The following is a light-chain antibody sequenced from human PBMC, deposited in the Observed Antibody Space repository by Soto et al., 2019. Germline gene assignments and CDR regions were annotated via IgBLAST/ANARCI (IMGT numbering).Light chain of an antibody. CDR2: GVN. Sequence: QSALTQPASVSGSPGQSITIAFTGTSSDVGGYNYVSWYQQFPGKAPKLVIYGVNQRPSGVPNRFSGSNSDNTASLTISGLQAEDEADYYCCSYVTTPEIFGTGTKLTVL. J-gene: IGLJ1*01. CDR1: SSDVGGYNY. CDR3: CSYVTTPEI. V-gene: IGLV2-14*01.